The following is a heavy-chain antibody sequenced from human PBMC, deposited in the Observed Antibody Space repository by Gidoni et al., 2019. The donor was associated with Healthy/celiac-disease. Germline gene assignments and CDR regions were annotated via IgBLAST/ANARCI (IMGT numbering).Heavy chain of an antibody. D-gene: IGHD1-26*01. Sequence: QVQLQESGPGLVKPSETLSLTCTVSGGSISSYYWRWIRQPPGKGLEWIGYIYYSGSTNYNPSLKSRVTISVDTSKNQFSLKLSSVTAADTAVYYCARSSGSYWIDHAFDIWGQGTMVTVSS. J-gene: IGHJ3*02. CDR3: ARSSGSYWIDHAFDI. CDR2: IYYSGST. V-gene: IGHV4-59*01. CDR1: GGSISSYY.